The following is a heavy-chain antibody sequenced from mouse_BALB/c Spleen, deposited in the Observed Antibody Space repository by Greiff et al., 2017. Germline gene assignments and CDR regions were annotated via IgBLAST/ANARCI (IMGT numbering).Heavy chain of an antibody. CDR1: GFTFSSYG. V-gene: IGHV5-6*01. CDR2: ISSGGSYT. CDR3: ARQRPTTVAFDY. Sequence: EVHLVESGGDLVKPGGSLKLSCAASGFTFSSYGMSWVRQTPDKRLEWVATISSGGSYTYYPDSVKGRFTISRDNAKNTLYLQMSSLKSEDTAMYYCARQRPTTVAFDYWGQGTTLTVSS. D-gene: IGHD1-1*01. J-gene: IGHJ2*01.